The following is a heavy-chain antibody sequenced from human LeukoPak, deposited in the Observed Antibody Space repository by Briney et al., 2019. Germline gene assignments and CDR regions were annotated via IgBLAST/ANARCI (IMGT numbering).Heavy chain of an antibody. CDR2: INPSGGST. D-gene: IGHD2-2*01. CDR1: GYTFTSYY. J-gene: IGHJ4*02. CDR3: ARGGIVVVPAAKGYYFDY. Sequence: ASVKVSCKASGYTFTSYYMHWVRQAPRQGLEWMRIINPSGGSTSYAQKFQGRVTMTRDTSTSTVYMELSSLRSEDTAVYYCARGGIVVVPAAKGYYFDYWGQGTLVTVSS. V-gene: IGHV1-46*01.